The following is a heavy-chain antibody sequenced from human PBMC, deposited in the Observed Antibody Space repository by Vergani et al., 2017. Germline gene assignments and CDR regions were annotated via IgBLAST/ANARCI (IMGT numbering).Heavy chain of an antibody. V-gene: IGHV3-23*01. CDR3: AKGGSLMRVQLFPYFAY. Sequence: EVQLLESGGGLVQPGGSLRLSCAASGFTFSSYAMSWVRQAPGKGLEWVSAISASGGSTYCADSVKGRFTISRDNSKNTLYLQMNSLRAEDTAVYYCAKGGSLMRVQLFPYFAYWGQGTLVTVSS. CDR2: ISASGGST. J-gene: IGHJ4*02. D-gene: IGHD5-18*01. CDR1: GFTFSSYA.